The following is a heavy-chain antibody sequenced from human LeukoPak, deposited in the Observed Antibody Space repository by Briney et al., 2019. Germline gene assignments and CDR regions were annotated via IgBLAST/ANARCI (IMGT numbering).Heavy chain of an antibody. Sequence: ASVKVSCKASGYTFTSFGISWVRQAPGQGLEWMGWISAYNANTNFAQNLQGRVTMTTDTSTSTAYMELRSLRSDDTAVYYCARDGGSVTTFRISYYYYYMDVWGKGTTVTISS. D-gene: IGHD4-17*01. V-gene: IGHV1-18*01. J-gene: IGHJ6*03. CDR2: ISAYNANT. CDR1: GYTFTSFG. CDR3: ARDGGSVTTFRISYYYYYMDV.